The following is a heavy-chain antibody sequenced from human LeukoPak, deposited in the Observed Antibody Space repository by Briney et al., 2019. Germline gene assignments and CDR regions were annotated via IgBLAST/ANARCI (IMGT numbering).Heavy chain of an antibody. J-gene: IGHJ4*02. CDR2: IYYSGST. CDR1: GGSISSYY. CDR3: ASYGGNGLFDY. Sequence: SETLSLTCTVSGGSISSYYWSWIRQPPGKGLEWIGYIYYSGSTNYNPSLKSRVTISVDTSKNQFSLKLSSVTAADTAVYYCASYGGNGLFDYWGQGTLVTVSS. V-gene: IGHV4-59*12. D-gene: IGHD4-23*01.